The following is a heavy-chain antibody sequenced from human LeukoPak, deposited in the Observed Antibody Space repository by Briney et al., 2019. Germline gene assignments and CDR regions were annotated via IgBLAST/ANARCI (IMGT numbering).Heavy chain of an antibody. CDR2: ITRVFGAA. V-gene: IGHV1-69*01. Sequence: VASVKVSCKASGGTFSSYAVTWVRQAPGQGLEWMGGITRVFGAANYAQKFQARVTLTADESTNTAYMDLSGLRSDDTAVYYCARTRSGCSSTNCYPYDMDVWGQGTTVTVSS. D-gene: IGHD2-2*01. J-gene: IGHJ6*02. CDR1: GGTFSSYA. CDR3: ARTRSGCSSTNCYPYDMDV.